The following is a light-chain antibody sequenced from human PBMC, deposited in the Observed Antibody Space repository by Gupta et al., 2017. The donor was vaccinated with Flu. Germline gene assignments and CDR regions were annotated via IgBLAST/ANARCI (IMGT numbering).Light chain of an antibody. Sequence: EIVLTQSPATLSVSPGERATLSCRASQSVSSNLARYQQKPGQDPRLLSYGASTRDTGIAARFSGSGFGTEFTLTISSRQLEDFTVYYCQHNKNWPPRTFGQGTKVEIK. V-gene: IGKV3-15*01. J-gene: IGKJ1*01. CDR3: QHNKNWPPRT. CDR1: QSVSSN. CDR2: GAS.